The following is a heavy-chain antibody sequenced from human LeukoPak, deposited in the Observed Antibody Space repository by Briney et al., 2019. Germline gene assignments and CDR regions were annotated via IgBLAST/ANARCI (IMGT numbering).Heavy chain of an antibody. Sequence: PGGSLRLSCAASGFTFSSYSMNWVRQAPGKGLEWVSSISSSSSYIYYADSVKGRFTISRDNAKNSLYLQMNSLRAEDTAVYYCASDWRDSSGYVDYWGQGTLVTVSS. CDR1: GFTFSSYS. CDR3: ASDWRDSSGYVDY. J-gene: IGHJ4*02. V-gene: IGHV3-21*01. D-gene: IGHD3-22*01. CDR2: ISSSSSYI.